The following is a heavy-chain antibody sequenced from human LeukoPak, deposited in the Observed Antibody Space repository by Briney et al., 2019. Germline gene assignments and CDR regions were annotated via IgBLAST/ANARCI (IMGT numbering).Heavy chain of an antibody. CDR1: GGSISSYY. CDR3: AREDPGIAAAHMDV. J-gene: IGHJ6*03. V-gene: IGHV4-59*05. CDR2: IYYSGST. Sequence: PSETLSLTCTVSGGSISSYYWSWIRQPPGKGLEWIGSIYYSGSTYYNPSLKSRVTISVDTSKNQFSLKLSSVTAADTAVYYCAREDPGIAAAHMDVWGKGTTVTVSS. D-gene: IGHD6-13*01.